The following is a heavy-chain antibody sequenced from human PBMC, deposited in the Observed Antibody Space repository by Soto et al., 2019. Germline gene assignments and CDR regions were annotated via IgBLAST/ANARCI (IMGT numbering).Heavy chain of an antibody. J-gene: IGHJ5*02. D-gene: IGHD1-26*01. V-gene: IGHV3-23*01. CDR3: AKNQGVELVPLATVDWFDP. CDR1: GFTFSNYA. CDR2: ISGSGGST. Sequence: PGGSLRLSCAASGFTFSNYAMSWVRQAPGKGLESVSAISGSGGSTYYADSVKGRFTISRDNSKNTVYLELNNLSAEDTAVYHCAKNQGVELVPLATVDWFDPWGQGSVVTVSS.